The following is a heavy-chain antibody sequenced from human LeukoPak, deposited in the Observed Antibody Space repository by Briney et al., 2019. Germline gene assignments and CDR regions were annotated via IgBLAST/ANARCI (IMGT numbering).Heavy chain of an antibody. CDR3: AKAVPAAMSHYFDY. V-gene: IGHV3-21*01. Sequence: GGSLRLSCAASGFTFSSYSMNWVRQAPGKGLEWVSSISSSSSNIYYADSVKGRFTISRDNSKNTLYLQMNSLRAEDTAVYYCAKAVPAAMSHYFDYWGQGTLVTVSS. D-gene: IGHD2-2*01. CDR2: ISSSSSNI. J-gene: IGHJ4*02. CDR1: GFTFSSYS.